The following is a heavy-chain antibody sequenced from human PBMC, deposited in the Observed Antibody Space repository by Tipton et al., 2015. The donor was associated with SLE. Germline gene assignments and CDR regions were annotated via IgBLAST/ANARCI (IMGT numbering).Heavy chain of an antibody. CDR3: ARCTIFGVVRGSFDA. CDR1: GGSFSDYF. V-gene: IGHV4-34*01. CDR2: VNHSGST. Sequence: TLSLTCAVYGGSFSDYFWTWIRQSPGKGLEWIGDVNHSGSTDYHPSLKRRVTMSVDTSRNQFSLKLTSVTAADTALYYCARCTIFGVVRGSFDAWGQGSLVSVS. J-gene: IGHJ5*02. D-gene: IGHD3-3*01.